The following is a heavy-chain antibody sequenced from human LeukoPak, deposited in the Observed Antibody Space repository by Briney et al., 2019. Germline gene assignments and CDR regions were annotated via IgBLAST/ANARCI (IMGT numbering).Heavy chain of an antibody. J-gene: IGHJ4*02. V-gene: IGHV4-34*01. CDR3: ARGRTVRYYDFWSGYPRPFDY. CDR1: GGSFSGYY. Sequence: SETLSLTCAVYGGSFSGYYWSWIRQPPGKGLEWIGEINHSGSTNHNPSLKSRVTISVDTSKNQFSLKLSSVTAADAAVYYCARGRTVRYYDFWSGYPRPFDYWGQGTLVTVSS. D-gene: IGHD3-3*01. CDR2: INHSGST.